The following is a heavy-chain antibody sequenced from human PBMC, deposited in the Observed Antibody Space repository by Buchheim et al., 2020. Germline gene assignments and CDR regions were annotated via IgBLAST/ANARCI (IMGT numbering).Heavy chain of an antibody. V-gene: IGHV4-39*07. CDR2: IYSGGST. Sequence: HLQGSGPGLVRPSETLSLTCTVSGASINSGGYYWDWVRQPPGKGLEWVGHIYSGGSTYFNPSLKSRVTISFDASHYQISLMLTSVTAADTGTYYCARGSYQTGWRGFSYYSMDVWGQGT. D-gene: IGHD6-19*01. CDR3: ARGSYQTGWRGFSYYSMDV. J-gene: IGHJ6*02. CDR1: GASINSGGYY.